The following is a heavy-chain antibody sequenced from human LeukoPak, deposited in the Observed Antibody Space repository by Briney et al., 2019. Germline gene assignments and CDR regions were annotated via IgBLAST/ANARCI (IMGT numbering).Heavy chain of an antibody. V-gene: IGHV3-66*02. CDR3: AREGSDSATPRAFDI. CDR2: IYGGGSA. CDR1: GFTVSSNY. D-gene: IGHD5-18*01. Sequence: GGSLRLSCAASGFTVSSNYMSWVRQAPGKGLEWVSVIYGGGSAYYADSVRGRFTISRDSSKNTLSLRMHSLRAEDTAVYYCAREGSDSATPRAFDIWGQGTMVTVSS. J-gene: IGHJ3*02.